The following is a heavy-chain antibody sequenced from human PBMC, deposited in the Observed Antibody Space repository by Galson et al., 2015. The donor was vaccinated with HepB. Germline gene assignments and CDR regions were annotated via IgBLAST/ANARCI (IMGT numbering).Heavy chain of an antibody. Sequence: SLRLSCAASGFAFHDAWMNWVRQAPGKGLEWVGQIKRRVDGETTDYAAPVKGSFTISRDDSKTTMFLQMNSLKIEDTGIYYCTTDSLDFWGMNFFDFWGQGVLVAVSS. CDR1: GFAFHDAW. CDR2: IKRRVDGETT. V-gene: IGHV3-15*01. CDR3: TTDSLDFWGMNFFDF. J-gene: IGHJ4*02. D-gene: IGHD3-3*01.